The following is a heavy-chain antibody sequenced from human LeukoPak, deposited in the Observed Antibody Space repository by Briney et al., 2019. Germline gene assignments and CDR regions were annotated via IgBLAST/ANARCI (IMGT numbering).Heavy chain of an antibody. CDR2: IYSGGYT. CDR3: ARTAAGTFFDY. D-gene: IGHD6-13*01. Sequence: GGSLRLSCVASGFTFTSYAMNWVRQAPGKGLEWVSIIYSGGYTFYADSVKGRFTISRDNSKNTLYLQMNSLRAEDTAVYYCARTAAGTFFDYWGQGTLVTVSS. CDR1: GFTFTSYA. V-gene: IGHV3-53*01. J-gene: IGHJ4*02.